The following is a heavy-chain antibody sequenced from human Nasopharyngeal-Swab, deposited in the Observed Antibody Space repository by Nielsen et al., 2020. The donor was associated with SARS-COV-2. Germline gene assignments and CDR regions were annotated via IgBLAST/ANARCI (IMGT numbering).Heavy chain of an antibody. CDR2: ISWNSGSI. V-gene: IGHV3-9*01. CDR3: AKDMGWTVTTYDAFDI. D-gene: IGHD4-17*01. J-gene: IGHJ3*02. CDR1: GFTFDDYA. Sequence: SLKISCAASGFTFDDYAMHWVRQAQGKGLEWVSGISWNSGSIGYADSVKGRFTISRDNAKNSLYLQMNSLRAEDTALYYCAKDMGWTVTTYDAFDIWGQGTMVTVSS.